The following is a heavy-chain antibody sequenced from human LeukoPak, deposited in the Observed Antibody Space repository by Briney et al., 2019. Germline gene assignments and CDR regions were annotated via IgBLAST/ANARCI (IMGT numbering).Heavy chain of an antibody. CDR1: GFTFSSYA. J-gene: IGHJ4*02. CDR3: AKVYYYDSSGYYSPFDY. D-gene: IGHD3-22*01. Sequence: GGSLRLSCAASGFTFSSYAMSWVRQAPGKGLERVSAISGSGGSTYYADSVKGRFTISRDNSKNTLYLQMNSLRAEDTAVYYCAKVYYYDSSGYYSPFDYWGQGTLVTVSS. CDR2: ISGSGGST. V-gene: IGHV3-23*01.